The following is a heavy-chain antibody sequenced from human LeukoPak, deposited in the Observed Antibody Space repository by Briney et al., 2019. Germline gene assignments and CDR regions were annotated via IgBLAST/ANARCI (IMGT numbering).Heavy chain of an antibody. CDR1: GYTFTSYG. V-gene: IGHV1-18*01. D-gene: IGHD6-13*01. Sequence: ASVKVSCKASGYTFTSYGISWVRQAPGQGLEWMGWISAYNGNTNYAQKLQGRVTMTTDTSTSTAYMELRSLRSDDTAVYYCAGSIAAAGLDAFDIWAKGQWSPSLQ. CDR3: AGSIAAAGLDAFDI. J-gene: IGHJ3*02. CDR2: ISAYNGNT.